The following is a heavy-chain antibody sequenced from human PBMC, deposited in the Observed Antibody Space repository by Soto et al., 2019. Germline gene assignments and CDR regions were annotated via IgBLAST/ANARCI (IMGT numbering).Heavy chain of an antibody. D-gene: IGHD3-22*01. V-gene: IGHV3-30*18. Sequence: GESLRLSCAASGSIFSSYGMHWVRQAPGKGLEWVAVTSYDGRNNNYADSVRGRFTISRDNSKNTLYLQMNSLRAEDTAVYYCAKDTYYHDSSGFYVFDYWGQGT. CDR1: GSIFSSYG. CDR3: AKDTYYHDSSGFYVFDY. J-gene: IGHJ4*02. CDR2: TSYDGRNN.